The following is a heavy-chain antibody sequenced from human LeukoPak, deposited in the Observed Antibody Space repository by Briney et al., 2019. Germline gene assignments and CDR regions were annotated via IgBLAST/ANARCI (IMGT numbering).Heavy chain of an antibody. V-gene: IGHV3-66*04. J-gene: IGHJ4*02. Sequence: PGGSLRLSCAASGITVSTNYMSWVRQAPGKGLEWVSIIYSGGATFYADSVKGRFTISRKNSKNTLWLQMNSLRAEDTAVYYCARLHYDVLTGPFDYWGQGTLVTVSS. CDR2: IYSGGAT. CDR1: GITVSTNY. D-gene: IGHD3-9*01. CDR3: ARLHYDVLTGPFDY.